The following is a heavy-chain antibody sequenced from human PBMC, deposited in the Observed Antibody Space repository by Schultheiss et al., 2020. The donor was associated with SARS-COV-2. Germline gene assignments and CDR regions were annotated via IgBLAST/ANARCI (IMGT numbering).Heavy chain of an antibody. CDR1: GGSVSSGSYY. CDR2: IYYSGST. D-gene: IGHD2-21*01. J-gene: IGHJ4*02. V-gene: IGHV4-61*01. CDR3: ARDSPISGGFDY. Sequence: SQTLSLTCTVSGGSVSSGSYYWSWIRQSPGKGLEWIGYIYYSGSTNYNPSLKSRVTISVDTSKNQFSLKLSSVTAADTAVYYCARDSPISGGFDYWGQGTLVTVSS.